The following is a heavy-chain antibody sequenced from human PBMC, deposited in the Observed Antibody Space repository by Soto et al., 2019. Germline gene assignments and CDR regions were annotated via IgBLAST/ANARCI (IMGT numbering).Heavy chain of an antibody. CDR2: IIPILGIA. CDR3: VKSPITMVRGAAFDY. Sequence: QVQLVQSGAEVKKPGSSVKVSCKASGGTFSSYTISWVRQAPGQGLEWMGRIIPILGIANYAQKFQGRVTITADKSTSTAYMELSSLRSEDTAVYYCVKSPITMVRGAAFDYWGQGTLVTVSS. D-gene: IGHD3-10*01. V-gene: IGHV1-69*02. CDR1: GGTFSSYT. J-gene: IGHJ4*02.